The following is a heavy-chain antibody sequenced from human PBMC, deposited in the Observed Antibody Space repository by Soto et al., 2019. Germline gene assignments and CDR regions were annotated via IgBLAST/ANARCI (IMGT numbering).Heavy chain of an antibody. CDR1: GFSLTTSGVG. V-gene: IGHV2-5*02. J-gene: IGHJ4*02. CDR3: AHRVLRTVFGLVTTTAIYFDF. Sequence: QITLNESGPTLVKPTQTLTLTCTFSGFSLTTSGVGVGWIRQSPGKAPEWLALIYWDDDKRYSPSLKSRLTITKDTSKNQVVLPMAHLDPADTATYYCAHRVLRTVFGLVTTTAIYFDFWGQGTPVAVSS. CDR2: IYWDDDK. D-gene: IGHD3-3*01.